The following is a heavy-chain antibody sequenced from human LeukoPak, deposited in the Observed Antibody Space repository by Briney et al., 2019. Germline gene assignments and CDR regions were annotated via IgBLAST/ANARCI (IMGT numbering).Heavy chain of an antibody. V-gene: IGHV1-2*02. CDR1: GYTFTGYY. CDR2: INPNSGGT. D-gene: IGHD1-26*01. CDR3: ARARGAFNRLDY. Sequence: ASVKVSCKASGYTFTGYYMHWVRQAPGQGLEWMGWINPNSGGTNYAQKFQGRVTMTRDTSISTAYMELSRLRSDDTAVYYCARARGAFNRLDYWGQGTLVTASS. J-gene: IGHJ4*02.